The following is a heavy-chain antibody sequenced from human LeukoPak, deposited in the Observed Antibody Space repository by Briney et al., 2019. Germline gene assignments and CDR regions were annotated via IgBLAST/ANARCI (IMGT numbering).Heavy chain of an antibody. CDR2: IYYSGTT. CDR1: GGSISSSGYY. J-gene: IGHJ4*02. CDR3: TRTKLIAAPPDY. Sequence: SETLSLTCTVSGGSISSSGYYWGWVRQPPGKGLECIVNIYYSGTTSYTPSPTSPLTISVDTSHNQFSVKLSSVTAADTAVYYCTRTKLIAAPPDYWGQGTLVTVSS. D-gene: IGHD6-6*01. V-gene: IGHV4-39*01.